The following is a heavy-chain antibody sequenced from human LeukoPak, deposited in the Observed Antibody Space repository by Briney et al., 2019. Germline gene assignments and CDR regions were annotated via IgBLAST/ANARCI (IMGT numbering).Heavy chain of an antibody. CDR2: ISAYNGNT. CDR3: ARAPDYGSGSYDY. D-gene: IGHD3-10*01. Sequence: ASVKVSCKASGYTFPSYGFSWVRQAPGQGLEWMGWISAYNGNTNYAQKLQGRVTMTTDTSTSTAYMELSSLRSEDTAVYYCARAPDYGSGSYDYWGQGTLVTVSS. J-gene: IGHJ4*02. V-gene: IGHV1-18*01. CDR1: GYTFPSYG.